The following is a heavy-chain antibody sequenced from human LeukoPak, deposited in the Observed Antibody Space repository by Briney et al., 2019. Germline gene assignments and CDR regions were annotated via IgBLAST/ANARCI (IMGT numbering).Heavy chain of an antibody. CDR1: GYTFTGYY. J-gene: IGHJ5*02. V-gene: IGHV1-2*02. D-gene: IGHD2-2*02. Sequence: GASVKVSCKASGYTFTGYYMHWVRQAPGQGLEWMGWINPNSGGTNYAQKFQGRVTMTRDTSISTAYMELSRLRSDDTAVYYCARVPRPYRYNWFDPWGQGTLVTVSS. CDR2: INPNSGGT. CDR3: ARVPRPYRYNWFDP.